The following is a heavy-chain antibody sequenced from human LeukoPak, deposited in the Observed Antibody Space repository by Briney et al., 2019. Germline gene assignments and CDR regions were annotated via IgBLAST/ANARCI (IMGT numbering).Heavy chain of an antibody. CDR1: GYTFTGYY. CDR2: INPNSGGT. D-gene: IGHD3-22*01. J-gene: IGHJ4*02. CDR3: ARGPFYYDSSGWTFHFDY. Sequence: ASVKVSCKASGYTFTGYYMHWVRQAPGQGLEWMGRINPNSGGTNYAQKFQGRVTMTRDTSISTAYMELSRLRSDDTAVYYCARGPFYYDSSGWTFHFDYWGQGTLVTASS. V-gene: IGHV1-2*06.